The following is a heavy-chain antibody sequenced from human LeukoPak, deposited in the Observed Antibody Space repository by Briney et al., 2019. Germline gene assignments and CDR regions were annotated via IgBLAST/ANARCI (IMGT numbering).Heavy chain of an antibody. CDR3: ARAQYYLDS. V-gene: IGHV3-21*01. CDR1: GFTFSRYT. Sequence: GGSLRLSCAASGFTFSRYTMNWVRQAPGKGLEWVSSISSSSSNIYYADSVKGRFAISRDNAKNSLYLQMNSLRAEDTAVYYCARAQYYLDSWGQGTLVTVSS. CDR2: ISSSSSNI. J-gene: IGHJ4*02.